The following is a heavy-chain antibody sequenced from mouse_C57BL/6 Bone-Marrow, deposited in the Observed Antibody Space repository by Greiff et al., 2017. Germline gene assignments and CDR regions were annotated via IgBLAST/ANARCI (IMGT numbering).Heavy chain of an antibody. J-gene: IGHJ4*01. CDR3: ERSELRRTPYCALDY. CDR1: GYTFTSYW. V-gene: IGHV1-69*01. D-gene: IGHD3-2*02. CDR2: IDPSDSYT. Sequence: VQLQQPGAELVMPGASVKLSCKASGYTFTSYWMHWVKQRPGKGLEWIGEIDPSDSYTYYNQKFKGKSTLTEDKSSRTAYMQNSSLTSKNTAVDYGERSELRRTPYCALDYWGQGTSVTVSS.